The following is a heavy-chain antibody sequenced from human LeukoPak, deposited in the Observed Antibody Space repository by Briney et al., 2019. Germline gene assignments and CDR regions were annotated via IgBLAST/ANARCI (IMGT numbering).Heavy chain of an antibody. CDR3: ARDYYDSSGYYPLGSSVGY. Sequence: GGSLRPSCAASGFTFSSYSMIWVRQAPGKGLEWVSYISSSGSTIYYADSVKGRFTISRDNAKNSLYLQMNSLRAEDTAVYYCARDYYDSSGYYPLGSSVGYWGRGTLVTVSS. CDR1: GFTFSSYS. D-gene: IGHD3-22*01. J-gene: IGHJ4*02. V-gene: IGHV3-48*01. CDR2: ISSSGSTI.